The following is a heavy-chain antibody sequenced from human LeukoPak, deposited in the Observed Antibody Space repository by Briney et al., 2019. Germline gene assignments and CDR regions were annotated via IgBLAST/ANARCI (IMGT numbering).Heavy chain of an antibody. J-gene: IGHJ4*02. CDR2: ISGSGGST. D-gene: IGHD6-19*01. CDR3: AGHMAVAGSFDY. Sequence: GGSLRLSCAASGFTLNNAWMNWVRQAPGKGLEWVSAISGSGGSTYCADSVKGRFTISRDNSKNTLYLQMNSLRAEDTAVYYCAGHMAVAGSFDYWGQGTLVTVSS. CDR1: GFTLNNAW. V-gene: IGHV3-23*01.